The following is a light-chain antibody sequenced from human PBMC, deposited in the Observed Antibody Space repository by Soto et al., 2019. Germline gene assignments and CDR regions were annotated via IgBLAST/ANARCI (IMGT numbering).Light chain of an antibody. Sequence: QSVLTQPPSVSGAPGQRVTISCTGSSSNIGAGYDVHWYQQLPGTAPKLLIYGNSNRPSGVPDRFSGSKSGTSASLDITGLQAEDEADSYYHYYDSSPSAFSVFGTETKV. V-gene: IGLV1-40*01. CDR2: GNS. J-gene: IGLJ1*01. CDR3: HYYDSSPSAFSV. CDR1: SSNIGAGYD.